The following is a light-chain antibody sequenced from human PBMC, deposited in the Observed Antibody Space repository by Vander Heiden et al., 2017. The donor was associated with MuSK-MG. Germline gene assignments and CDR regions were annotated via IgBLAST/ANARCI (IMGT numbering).Light chain of an antibody. J-gene: IGLJ3*02. CDR2: KDN. Sequence: SYELTQPSSVSVSPGQTASITCPGDIFAKKSGRCVKQKPGQPLLLVIDKDNERPSGVPERFSGSSSATSITLTIGGAQVEDEAYYFCYSAADNSGVFGGGTKLTVL. V-gene: IGLV3-27*01. CDR1: IFAKKS. CDR3: YSAADNSGV.